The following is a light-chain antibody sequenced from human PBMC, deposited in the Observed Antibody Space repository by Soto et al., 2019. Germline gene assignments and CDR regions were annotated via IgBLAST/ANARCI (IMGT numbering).Light chain of an antibody. V-gene: IGKV3-11*01. CDR1: QSVSSY. Sequence: EIVLTQSPATLSLSPGERATLSCRASQSVSSYLAWYQQKPGQAPRLLIYDASNRATGIPARFSGSGSGTDFTFTISSLEPEDFAVYYCQQRSNWRPWTFGQGTKVEIK. CDR2: DAS. CDR3: QQRSNWRPWT. J-gene: IGKJ1*01.